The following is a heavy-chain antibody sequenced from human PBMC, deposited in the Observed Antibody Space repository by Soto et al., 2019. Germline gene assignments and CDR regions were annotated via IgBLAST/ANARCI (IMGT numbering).Heavy chain of an antibody. D-gene: IGHD3-10*01. J-gene: IGHJ5*02. Sequence: SQTLSLTFAISGDRVSSNSAAWNWIRQSPSRGLEWLGRTYYRSKWYNDYAVSVKGRITINPDTSKNQFSLQLNSVTPEDTAVYYCARDHTFYGSGSYYIWFDPWGQGTLVTVS. CDR1: GDRVSSNSAA. CDR3: ARDHTFYGSGSYYIWFDP. CDR2: TYYRSKWYN. V-gene: IGHV6-1*01.